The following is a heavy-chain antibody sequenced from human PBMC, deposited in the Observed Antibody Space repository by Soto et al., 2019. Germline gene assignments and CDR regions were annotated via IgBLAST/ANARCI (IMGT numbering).Heavy chain of an antibody. CDR3: ARDHSRAAASY. D-gene: IGHD6-13*01. CDR2: INPNSGGT. CDR1: GYTFTGYY. Sequence: QVQLVQSGAEVTKPGASVKVSCKASGYTFTGYYMHCVRQAPGQGLEWMGWINPNSGGTNYAQKCQGRVTMTRDTSIRTAYMELSRLRSDDTAVYYCARDHSRAAASYWGQGTLVTVSS. V-gene: IGHV1-2*02. J-gene: IGHJ4*02.